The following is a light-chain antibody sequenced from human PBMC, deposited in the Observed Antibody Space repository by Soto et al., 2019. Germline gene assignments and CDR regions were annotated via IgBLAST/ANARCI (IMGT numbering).Light chain of an antibody. V-gene: IGLV1-47*01. J-gene: IGLJ1*01. CDR3: CSYADIYTYL. Sequence: QLVLTQAPSASGTPGQRVTISCSGSSSNIGREYVYWYQQFPGTAPKLLIQWDIQRPSGVPDRFSGSKSGNTASLTISGLQAEDEADYYCCSYADIYTYLFGTGTKLTVL. CDR2: WDI. CDR1: SSNIGREY.